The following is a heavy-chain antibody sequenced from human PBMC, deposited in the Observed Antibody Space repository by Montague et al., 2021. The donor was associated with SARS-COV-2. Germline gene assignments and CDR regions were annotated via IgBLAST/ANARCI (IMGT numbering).Heavy chain of an antibody. CDR3: ARVPGTVATSFHRGYFDY. CDR1: GFIFSGYA. V-gene: IGHV3-23*01. D-gene: IGHD4-17*01. J-gene: IGHJ4*02. CDR2: ITGSGHAT. Sequence: SLRLSCAASGFIFSGYAMTWVRQAPGKGLEWVSGITGSGHATYYADSVKGRFTISRDNSKNTLFLQMNSLRAEDTAVYYCARVPGTVATSFHRGYFDYWGPGSLVTVSS.